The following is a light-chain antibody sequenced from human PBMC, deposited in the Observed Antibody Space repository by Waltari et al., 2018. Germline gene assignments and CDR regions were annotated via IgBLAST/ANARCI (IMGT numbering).Light chain of an antibody. Sequence: EIVLTQSPGTLSLSPGERPTLSCRASQSVSRTLAWYQQKPGQAPRLLIYDASIRATGIPDRFSGSGSGTDFSLTISRLEPEDFAVYYCQKYGTLPATFGQGTKVEIK. J-gene: IGKJ1*01. V-gene: IGKV3-20*01. CDR1: QSVSRT. CDR2: DAS. CDR3: QKYGTLPAT.